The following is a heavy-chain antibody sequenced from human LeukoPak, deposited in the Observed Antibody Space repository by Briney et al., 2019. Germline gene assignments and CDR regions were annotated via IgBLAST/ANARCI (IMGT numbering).Heavy chain of an antibody. D-gene: IGHD3-22*01. J-gene: IGHJ4*02. CDR1: GGSISSSSYY. CDR2: IYYSGST. V-gene: IGHV4-39*01. Sequence: SETLSLTCTVSGGSISSSSYYWGWIRQPPGKGLEWIGSIYYSGSTYYNPSLKSRVTISVDTSKNQFSLKLSSVTAADTAVYYCAITTYYYDSSGYPHFDYWGQGTLVTVSS. CDR3: AITTYYYDSSGYPHFDY.